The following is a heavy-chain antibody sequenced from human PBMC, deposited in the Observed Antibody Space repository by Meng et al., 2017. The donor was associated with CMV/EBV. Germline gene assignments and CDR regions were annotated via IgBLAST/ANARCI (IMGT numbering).Heavy chain of an antibody. Sequence: VELGGPVEALVRSWASPCPPWAASGFCVSRNYMSWVRQAPGKGLEWVSVIYSGGSTYYADPVKGRFTISRDNSKNTLYLQMNSLRAEDTAVYYCARDNWGLGWFDPWGQGTLVTVSS. J-gene: IGHJ5*02. V-gene: IGHV3-53*01. CDR1: GFCVSRNY. CDR3: ARDNWGLGWFDP. CDR2: IYSGGST. D-gene: IGHD3-16*01.